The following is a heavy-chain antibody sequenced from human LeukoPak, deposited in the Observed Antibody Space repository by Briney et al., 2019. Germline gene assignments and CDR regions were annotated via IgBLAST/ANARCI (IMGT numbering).Heavy chain of an antibody. J-gene: IGHJ1*01. CDR3: ATRRNTIDSWSEYFQH. V-gene: IGHV3-23*01. D-gene: IGHD3-3*01. CDR2: ISGSGGST. Sequence: GGSLRLSCAASGFTFSSYAMSWVRQAPGKGLEWVSAISGSGGSTYYADSVKGRLTISRDNSKNTLYLQMNSLRAEDTAVYYCATRRNTIDSWSEYFQHWGQGTLVTVSS. CDR1: GFTFSSYA.